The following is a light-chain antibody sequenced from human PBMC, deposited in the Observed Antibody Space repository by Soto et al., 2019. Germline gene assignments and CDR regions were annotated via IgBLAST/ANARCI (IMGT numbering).Light chain of an antibody. CDR1: NSDVGGYNY. V-gene: IGLV2-14*03. CDR2: GVN. CDR3: SSYTSNFIVV. Sequence: QSVLTQPASVSGSPGQSITISCTGTNSDVGGYNYVSWFQHHPGTAPKLIIFGVNTRPSGVSDRFSGSKSGNTASLTISGLQAEDEADYYCSSYTSNFIVVFGGGTKVTVL. J-gene: IGLJ2*01.